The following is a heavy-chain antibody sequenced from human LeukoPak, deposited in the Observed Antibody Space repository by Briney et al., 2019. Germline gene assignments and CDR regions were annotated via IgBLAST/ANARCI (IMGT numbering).Heavy chain of an antibody. D-gene: IGHD4-17*01. CDR3: ARDWGPNTVTTTSLDY. CDR2: TYYRSKWYN. Sequence: KNSQTLSLTCAISGDSVSSNSAAWNWIRQSPSRGLEWLGWTYYRSKWYNDYAVSVKSRITINPDTSKNQFSLQLNSVTPEDTAVYYCARDWGPNTVTTTSLDYWGQGTLVSVSS. V-gene: IGHV6-1*01. CDR1: GDSVSSNSAA. J-gene: IGHJ4*02.